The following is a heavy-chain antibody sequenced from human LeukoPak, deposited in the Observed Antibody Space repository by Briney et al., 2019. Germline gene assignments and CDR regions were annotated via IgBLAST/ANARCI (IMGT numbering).Heavy chain of an antibody. CDR3: ARGSGYSYGLLDY. Sequence: PSETLSLTCTVSGGSISSSSYYWGWIRQPPGKGLEWIGSIYYSGSTYYNPSLKSRVTISVDTSKNQFSLKLSSVTAADTAVYYCARGSGYSYGLLDYWGQGTLVTVSS. J-gene: IGHJ4*02. D-gene: IGHD5-18*01. CDR2: IYYSGST. CDR1: GGSISSSSYY. V-gene: IGHV4-39*07.